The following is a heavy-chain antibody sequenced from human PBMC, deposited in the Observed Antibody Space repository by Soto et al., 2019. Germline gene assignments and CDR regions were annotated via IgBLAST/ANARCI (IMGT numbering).Heavy chain of an antibody. CDR1: GFTVSSNY. J-gene: IGHJ4*02. D-gene: IGHD3-10*01. CDR2: IYSGGST. V-gene: IGHV3-53*01. CDR3: ARQLGGY. Sequence: GSLRLSCAASGFTVSSNYMTWVRQAPGKGLEWVSIIYSGGSTYYADSVKGRFTISRDNSKNTLYLQMNSLRADDTAVYYCARQLGGYWGQGTLVTVSS.